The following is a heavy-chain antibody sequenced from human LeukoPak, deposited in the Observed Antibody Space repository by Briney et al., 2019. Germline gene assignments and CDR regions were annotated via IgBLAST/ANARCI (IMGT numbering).Heavy chain of an antibody. Sequence: SLTLSCAASGFSFYKYGMHWCRQAPGTGLEWVSGISWNSGSIGYADSVKGRFTISRDNAKNSLYLQMNSLRAEDTALYYCAKSWVKQRPQTYYYYGMDVWGQGTTVTVSS. V-gene: IGHV3-9*01. CDR3: AKSWVKQRPQTYYYYGMDV. CDR2: ISWNSGSI. CDR1: GFSFYKYG. J-gene: IGHJ6*02. D-gene: IGHD6-25*01.